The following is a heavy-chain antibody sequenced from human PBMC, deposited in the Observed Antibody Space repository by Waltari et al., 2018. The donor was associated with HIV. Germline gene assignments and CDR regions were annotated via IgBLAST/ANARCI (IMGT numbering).Heavy chain of an antibody. V-gene: IGHV3-64D*06. J-gene: IGHJ3*02. CDR3: VKDSGYNSSGGAFDI. D-gene: IGHD3-22*01. Sequence: EVQLVESGGGLVQPGGSLRLSCSASGFTFSNYPIHWVRQAPGKGLEYDSAITSHGKNTYYGDSVKGRFTISRDNSKNMLYLQMRSLRAEDTALYYCVKDSGYNSSGGAFDIWGQGTMVIVSS. CDR2: ITSHGKNT. CDR1: GFTFSNYP.